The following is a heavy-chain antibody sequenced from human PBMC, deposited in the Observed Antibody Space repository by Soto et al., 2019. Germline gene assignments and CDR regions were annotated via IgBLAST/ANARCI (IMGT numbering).Heavy chain of an antibody. J-gene: IGHJ6*02. Sequence: PSETLSLTCTVSGGSISSYYWSWIRQPPGKGLEWIGYIYYSGSTNYNPSLKSRVTISVDTSKNQFSLELSSVTAADTAAYYCARGGAYYDILTGYYDYYYYGMDVWGQGTTVTVSS. CDR2: IYYSGST. CDR3: ARGGAYYDILTGYYDYYYYGMDV. CDR1: GGSISSYY. V-gene: IGHV4-59*01. D-gene: IGHD3-9*01.